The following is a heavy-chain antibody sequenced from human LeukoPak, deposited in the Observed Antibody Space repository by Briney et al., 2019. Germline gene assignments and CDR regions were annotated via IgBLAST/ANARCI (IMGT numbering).Heavy chain of an antibody. Sequence: GASVKVSCKASGYTFTSYDINWVRQATGQGLEWMGWMNPNSGNTGYAQKFQGRVTITRNTSISTAYMELSSLRSEDTAVYYCARGSYSGNYYVVLYYYYGMDVWGQGTTVTVSS. CDR3: ARGSYSGNYYVVLYYYYGMDV. CDR2: MNPNSGNT. D-gene: IGHD1-26*01. V-gene: IGHV1-8*03. J-gene: IGHJ6*02. CDR1: GYTFTSYD.